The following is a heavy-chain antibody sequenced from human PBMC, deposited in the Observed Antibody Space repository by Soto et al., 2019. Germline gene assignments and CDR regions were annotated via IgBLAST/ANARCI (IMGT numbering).Heavy chain of an antibody. J-gene: IGHJ3*02. CDR1: GFTFNTYA. V-gene: IGHV3-23*01. CDR3: ATFTFGRPFDT. CDR2: ISGSGFST. D-gene: IGHD3-16*01. Sequence: GGCLRLSCAASGFTFNTYAMSGVRQAPGQGLEWVSAISGSGFSTYYADSVKGRFSISSDSSKNTLFLQMNSLRADDTAVYFCATFTFGRPFDTWGQGTMVTVSS.